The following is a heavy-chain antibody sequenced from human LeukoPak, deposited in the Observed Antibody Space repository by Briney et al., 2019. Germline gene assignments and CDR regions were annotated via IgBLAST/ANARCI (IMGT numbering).Heavy chain of an antibody. J-gene: IGHJ5*02. D-gene: IGHD1-26*01. CDR2: ISSSSSYI. V-gene: IGHV3-21*01. Sequence: GGSLRLSCAASGFTFSSYWMHWVRQAPGKGLEWVSSISSSSSYIYYADSVKGRFTISRDNAKNSLYLQMNSLRAEDTAVYYCARERATSSAFGWFDPWGQGTLATVSS. CDR3: ARERATSSAFGWFDP. CDR1: GFTFSSYW.